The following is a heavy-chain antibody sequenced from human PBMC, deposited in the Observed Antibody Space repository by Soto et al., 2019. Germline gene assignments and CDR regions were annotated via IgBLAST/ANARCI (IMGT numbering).Heavy chain of an antibody. CDR3: ARLHAYCSSTSCKTFDP. V-gene: IGHV4-39*01. Sequence: NPSETLSLTCTVSGGSISSSSYYWGWIRQPPGKGLEWIGSIYYSGSTYYNPSLKSRVTISVDTSKNQFSLKLSSVTAADTAVYYCARLHAYCSSTSCKTFDPWGQGTLVTSPQ. D-gene: IGHD2-2*01. CDR1: GGSISSSSYY. CDR2: IYYSGST. J-gene: IGHJ5*02.